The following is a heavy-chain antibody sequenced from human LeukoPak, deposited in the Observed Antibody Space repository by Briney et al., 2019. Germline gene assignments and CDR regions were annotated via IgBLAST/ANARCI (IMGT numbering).Heavy chain of an antibody. CDR2: IYYSGST. CDR1: GVSFSGYY. CDR3: ARGYGDFDY. D-gene: IGHD4-17*01. Sequence: PSETLSLTCAVYGVSFSGYYWSWIRQPPGKGLEWIGYIYYSGSTTYNPSLKSRVTISVDTSKNQFSLKLSSVTAADTAVYYCARGYGDFDYWGQGTLVTVSS. J-gene: IGHJ4*02. V-gene: IGHV4-59*01.